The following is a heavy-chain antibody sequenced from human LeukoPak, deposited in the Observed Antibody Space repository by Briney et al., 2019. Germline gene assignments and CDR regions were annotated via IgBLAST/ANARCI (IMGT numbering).Heavy chain of an antibody. CDR3: ARGGEYSSSWYGNLNY. V-gene: IGHV3-11*01. CDR2: ISSSGSTI. Sequence: GGSLRLSCAASGFTFSDYYMSWIRQAPGKGLEWVSYISSSGSTIYYADSVKGRFTISRDNAKNSLYLQTNSLRAEDTAVYYCARGGEYSSSWYGNLNYWGQGTLVTVSS. J-gene: IGHJ4*02. CDR1: GFTFSDYY. D-gene: IGHD6-13*01.